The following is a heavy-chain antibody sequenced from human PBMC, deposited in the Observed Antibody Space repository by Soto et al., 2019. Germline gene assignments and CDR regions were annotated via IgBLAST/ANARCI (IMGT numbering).Heavy chain of an antibody. CDR2: ISAYNGNT. CDR1: GYTFTSDG. Sequence: VQLVQSGAEVKKPGASVKVSCKASGYTFTSDGISWVRQAPGQGLEWMGRISAYNGNTNYAQKLQGRVTMTTDTSTSTAYMALRSLRSDDTAVYYCARDRGYNCNYGWFDPWGQGTLVTVSS. CDR3: ARDRGYNCNYGWFDP. V-gene: IGHV1-18*01. J-gene: IGHJ5*02. D-gene: IGHD1-7*01.